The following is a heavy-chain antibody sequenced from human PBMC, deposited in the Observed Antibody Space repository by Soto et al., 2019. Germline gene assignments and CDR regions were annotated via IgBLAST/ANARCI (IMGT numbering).Heavy chain of an antibody. Sequence: GESLKISCAASGFAFSSYSMSWVRQAPRKGLEWVAAIGGLGDVIYYADSVKGRFTFSSDNSKNTLYLEMNSLRAEDTAVYYCAKVVGPRDCFDSWGQGTLVTVSS. V-gene: IGHV3-23*01. CDR3: AKVVGPRDCFDS. CDR2: IGGLGDVI. CDR1: GFAFSSYS. D-gene: IGHD2-15*01. J-gene: IGHJ5*01.